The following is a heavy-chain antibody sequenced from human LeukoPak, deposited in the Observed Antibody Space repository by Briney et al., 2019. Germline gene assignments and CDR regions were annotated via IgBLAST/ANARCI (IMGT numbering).Heavy chain of an antibody. J-gene: IGHJ3*02. CDR2: INPNSGGT. Sequence: ASVKVSCKASGYTFTDYYVHWVRLVPGQGLEWMGWINPNSGGTNYAQKFQGRVTMTRDTSISTAYMELSRLRSDDTAVYYCARVSGTYNWNGDAFDIWGQGTMVTVSS. CDR1: GYTFTDYY. V-gene: IGHV1-2*02. CDR3: ARVSGTYNWNGDAFDI. D-gene: IGHD1-20*01.